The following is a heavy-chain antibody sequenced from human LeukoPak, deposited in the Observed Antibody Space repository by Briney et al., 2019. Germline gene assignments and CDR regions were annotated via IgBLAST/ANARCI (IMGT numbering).Heavy chain of an antibody. CDR3: ARTTEGGYSNGYFYYYYMDV. Sequence: SETLSLTCTVSGGSISPYYWSWIRQPPGKGLEWIGYIYYSGSTNYNPSLKSRVTISVDTSKNQFSLKLSSVTAADTAVYYCARTTEGGYSNGYFYYYYMDVWGKGTTVTISS. CDR1: GGSISPYY. J-gene: IGHJ6*03. D-gene: IGHD4-11*01. V-gene: IGHV4-59*01. CDR2: IYYSGST.